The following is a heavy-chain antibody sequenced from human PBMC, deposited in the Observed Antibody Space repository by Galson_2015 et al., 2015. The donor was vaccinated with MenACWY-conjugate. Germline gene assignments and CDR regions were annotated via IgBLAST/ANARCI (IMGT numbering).Heavy chain of an antibody. CDR1: GFSFTNAW. Sequence: SLRLSCAASGFSFTNAWMSWVRQAPGKGLEWVGRIKNNAAGGTTDYAAPVKGSFTISRDDSKSTLYLQMDSLKTEDTAVYYCTNYGSRSIADYWGQGALVTVSS. J-gene: IGHJ4*02. D-gene: IGHD6-19*01. CDR3: TNYGSRSIADY. CDR2: IKNNAAGGTT. V-gene: IGHV3-15*01.